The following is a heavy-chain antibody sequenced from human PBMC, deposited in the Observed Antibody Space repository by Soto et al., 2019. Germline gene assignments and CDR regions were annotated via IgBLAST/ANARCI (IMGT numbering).Heavy chain of an antibody. J-gene: IGHJ6*02. V-gene: IGHV3-30-3*01. D-gene: IGHD3-22*01. CDR1: GFTLSSYA. CDR3: AISKGYCVSVSCYCPGTATRYALDF. Sequence: QVQLVESGGGVVQPGRSLRLSCAASGFTLSSYAMYWVRQAPGKGLEWVALISYDGNKKHYADSMKGRFTTSRDNFKATVLLQMNILRPNDTAKYYRAISKGYCVSVSCYCPGTATRYALDFWGHGTAVIVSS. CDR2: ISYDGNKK.